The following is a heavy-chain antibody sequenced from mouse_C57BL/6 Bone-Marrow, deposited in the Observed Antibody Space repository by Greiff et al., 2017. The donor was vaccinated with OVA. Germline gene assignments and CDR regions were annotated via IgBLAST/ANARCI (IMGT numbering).Heavy chain of an antibody. Sequence: VKLMESGAELARPGASVKLSCKASGYTFTNYWIGWAKQRPGHGLEWIGDIYPGGGYTNYNEKFKGKATLTADKSSSTAYMQFSSLTSEDSAIYYCARSYSNPFDYWGQGTTLTVSS. CDR1: GYTFTNYW. J-gene: IGHJ2*01. CDR2: IYPGGGYT. V-gene: IGHV1-63*01. CDR3: ARSYSNPFDY. D-gene: IGHD2-5*01.